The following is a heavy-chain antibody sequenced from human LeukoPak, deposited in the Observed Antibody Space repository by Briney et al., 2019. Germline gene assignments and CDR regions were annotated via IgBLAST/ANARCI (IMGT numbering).Heavy chain of an antibody. V-gene: IGHV1-2*02. J-gene: IGHJ5*02. Sequence: GASVKVSCKASGYTFTGYYMHWVRQAPGQGLEWMGWINPNSGGTNYAQKFQGRVTMTRDTSISTAYMELSRLRSDDTAVYYCARVETPLNYYYAPWSQGTLVTVSS. CDR3: ARVETPLNYYYAP. CDR2: INPNSGGT. CDR1: GYTFTGYY. D-gene: IGHD3-10*01.